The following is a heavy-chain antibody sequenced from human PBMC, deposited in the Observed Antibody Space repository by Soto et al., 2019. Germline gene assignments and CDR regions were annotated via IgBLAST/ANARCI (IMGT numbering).Heavy chain of an antibody. Sequence: QVQLVQSGAEVKKPGASVKVSCKASGYTFTSYGISWVRQAPGQGLEWMGWISAYNGNTNYAQKLQGRVTMTTDTPTSTAYMELRSLRSDDTAVYYCARDLISTYMVRGVKIDYWGQGPLVTVSS. CDR1: GYTFTSYG. CDR3: ARDLISTYMVRGVKIDY. J-gene: IGHJ4*02. CDR2: ISAYNGNT. D-gene: IGHD3-10*01. V-gene: IGHV1-18*01.